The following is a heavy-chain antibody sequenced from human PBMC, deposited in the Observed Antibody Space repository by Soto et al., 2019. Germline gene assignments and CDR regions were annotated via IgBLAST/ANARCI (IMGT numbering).Heavy chain of an antibody. D-gene: IGHD6-19*01. CDR1: GYIFRSYG. CDR2: INVKNGNT. CDR3: ARGIAVEPTANWFDP. Sequence: QVQRVQSGGEVKKSGASVKVSCKASGYIFRSYGISWVRQAPGQGLEWMGWINVKNGNTKHVEKFQGRVTMTTDTSTSTAYMELRNLTSDDTAVYYCARGIAVEPTANWFDPWGHGTLVIVSS. V-gene: IGHV1-18*01. J-gene: IGHJ5*02.